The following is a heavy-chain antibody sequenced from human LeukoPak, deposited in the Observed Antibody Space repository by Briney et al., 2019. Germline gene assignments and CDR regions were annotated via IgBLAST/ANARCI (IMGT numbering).Heavy chain of an antibody. D-gene: IGHD1-26*01. CDR2: INHSVGT. CDR3: ARELTYSGSHRNFDS. J-gene: IGHJ4*02. V-gene: IGHV4-34*01. Sequence: SETLSLTCSVYSGSFSGYYWSWIRQPPGKGLEWIGEINHSVGTNYNPSLKSRVTMSLDTSRNQFSLKLSSVTAADTAFYYCARELTYSGSHRNFDSWGQGTLVTVSS. CDR1: SGSFSGYY.